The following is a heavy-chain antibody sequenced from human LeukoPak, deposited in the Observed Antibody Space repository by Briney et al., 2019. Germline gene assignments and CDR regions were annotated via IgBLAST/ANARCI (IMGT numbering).Heavy chain of an antibody. CDR3: ARDRDSSGRTFDY. J-gene: IGHJ4*02. CDR2: IISSSSTM. CDR1: GFSFSSYS. D-gene: IGHD6-19*01. V-gene: IGHV3-48*01. Sequence: QPGGSLRLSCAVSGFSFSSYSMNWVRQAPGKGLEWVSYIISSSSTMYYADSVKGRFTISRDNAKNSLYLQMNSLRGEDTAVYYCARDRDSSGRTFDYWGQGTLVTVS.